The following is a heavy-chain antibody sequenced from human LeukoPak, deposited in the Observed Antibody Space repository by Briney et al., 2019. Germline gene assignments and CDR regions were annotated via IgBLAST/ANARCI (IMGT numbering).Heavy chain of an antibody. D-gene: IGHD3-10*01. V-gene: IGHV1-8*01. CDR2: MNPISGDT. CDR1: GYTFTSYD. CDR3: ARVPRRGERFDP. Sequence: ASVKVSCKASGYTFTSYDVNWVRQATGQGLEWMGWMNPISGDTGYALKLQGRVTVSRNNSISTAYMELGSLRSEDTAVYYCARVPRRGERFDPWGQGTMVTVSS. J-gene: IGHJ5*02.